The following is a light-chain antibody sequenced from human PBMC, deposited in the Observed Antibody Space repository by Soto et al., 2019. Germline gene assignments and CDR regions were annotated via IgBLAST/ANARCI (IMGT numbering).Light chain of an antibody. CDR1: QDISRF. CDR2: DTS. J-gene: IGKJ2*01. Sequence: DVQMTQSPSAMSASVGDRVTITCRASQDISRFVAWFQQKPGKAPERLIYDTSTLQVGGPSRFSGGGSGKEFTLAISGLQPEDFATYYCLQHNSYPYPFGQGTKLEIK. CDR3: LQHNSYPYP. V-gene: IGKV1-17*03.